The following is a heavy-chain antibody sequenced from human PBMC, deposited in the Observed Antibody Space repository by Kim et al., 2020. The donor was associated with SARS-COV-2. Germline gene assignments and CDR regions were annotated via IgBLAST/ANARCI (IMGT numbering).Heavy chain of an antibody. CDR1: GGTFSNYA. V-gene: IGHV1-69*13. Sequence: SVKVSCKASGGTFSNYAISWVRQAPGQGLEWMGGIIPIFGTSNYAQKFQGIVTITADESTSTAYMELSSLRSEDTAVYYCARTGYSYGRPRHYYYAMDVWGQGTTVTVSS. CDR2: IIPIFGTS. CDR3: ARTGYSYGRPRHYYYAMDV. J-gene: IGHJ6*02. D-gene: IGHD5-18*01.